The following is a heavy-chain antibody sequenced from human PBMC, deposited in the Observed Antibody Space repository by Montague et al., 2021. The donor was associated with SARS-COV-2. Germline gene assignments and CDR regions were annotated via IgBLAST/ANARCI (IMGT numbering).Heavy chain of an antibody. D-gene: IGHD4-23*01. CDR2: INHSGTT. CDR3: ARWDPQTLTLIGLRGKSASDY. CDR1: GGSFSGYY. J-gene: IGHJ4*02. V-gene: IGHV4-34*01. Sequence: SETLSLTCAVYGGSFSGYYWTWIRQSPGKGLEWIAEINHSGTTNYNFNPSLRSRVIISVDTSKSQFSLKLSSVTAADTGVYYCARWDPQTLTLIGLRGKSASDYWGQGTLVTVSS.